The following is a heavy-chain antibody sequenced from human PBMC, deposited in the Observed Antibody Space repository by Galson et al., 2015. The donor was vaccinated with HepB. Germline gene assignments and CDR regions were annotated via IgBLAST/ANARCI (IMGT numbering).Heavy chain of an antibody. CDR1: GFTFSSYA. CDR3: AKRGTVITWGPGYYFDS. Sequence: SLRLSCAASGFTFSSYAMSWVRQAPGEGLEWVSVLSGSGGTTYHADSVKGRLTTSRDNSKNTLYLQINSLRAEDTAVYYCAKRGTVITWGPGYYFDSWGQGTLVTVSS. V-gene: IGHV3-23*01. J-gene: IGHJ4*02. CDR2: LSGSGGTT. D-gene: IGHD4-23*01.